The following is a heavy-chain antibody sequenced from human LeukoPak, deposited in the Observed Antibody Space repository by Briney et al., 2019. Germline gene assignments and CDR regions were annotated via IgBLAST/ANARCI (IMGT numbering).Heavy chain of an antibody. CDR2: VDPSVATP. CDR3: ARSRLRFLQWDY. Sequence: ASVKVSCKAPGDAFTNYCFHWVRQTPRHGLEWMGIVDPSVATPTYAERFQGRVTMTRDASTGTVYMELRSLNGEDTAVYYCARSRLRFLQWDYWGQGTVVTVSS. CDR1: GDAFTNYC. V-gene: IGHV1-46*01. D-gene: IGHD3-3*01. J-gene: IGHJ4*02.